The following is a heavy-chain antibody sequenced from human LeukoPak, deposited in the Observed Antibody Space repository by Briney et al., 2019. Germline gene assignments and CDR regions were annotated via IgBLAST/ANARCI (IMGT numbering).Heavy chain of an antibody. CDR2: MNPNSGNT. V-gene: IGHV1-8*01. CDR3: ARGPAPKGYSSSWYPGY. J-gene: IGHJ4*02. Sequence: ASVKVSCKASGYTFTSYDINWVRQATGQGLEWMGWMNPNSGNTGYAQKFQGRVTMTRNTSISTAYMELSSLRSEDTAVYYCARGPAPKGYSSSWYPGYWGQGTLVIVSS. D-gene: IGHD6-13*01. CDR1: GYTFTSYD.